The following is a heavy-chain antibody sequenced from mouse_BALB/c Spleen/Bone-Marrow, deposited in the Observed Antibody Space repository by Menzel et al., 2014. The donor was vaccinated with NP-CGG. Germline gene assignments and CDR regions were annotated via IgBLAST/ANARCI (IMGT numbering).Heavy chain of an antibody. CDR2: IDPANGNT. CDR1: GFNIKDTY. D-gene: IGHD2-14*01. J-gene: IGHJ3*01. Sequence: VQLQQSGAELVKPGASVKLSCTASGFNIKDTYMHWVKQRPEQGLEWIGRIDPANGNTKYDPKFQGKATITADTSSITAYLQLSGLTSEDTAVYYCATYYRYDRRFAYWGQGTLVTVSA. CDR3: ATYYRYDRRFAY. V-gene: IGHV14-3*02.